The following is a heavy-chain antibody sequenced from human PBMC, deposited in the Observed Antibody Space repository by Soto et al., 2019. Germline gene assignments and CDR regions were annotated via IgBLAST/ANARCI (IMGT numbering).Heavy chain of an antibody. J-gene: IGHJ5*02. Sequence: GGSLRLSCAASGFTFSSYAMSWVRQAPGKGLEWVSAISGSGGSTYYADSVKGRFTISRDNSKNTLYLQMNSLRAEDTAVYYCAKSSYYDILTGYVFDPWGQGTLVTVSS. CDR2: ISGSGGST. D-gene: IGHD3-9*01. V-gene: IGHV3-23*01. CDR3: AKSSYYDILTGYVFDP. CDR1: GFTFSSYA.